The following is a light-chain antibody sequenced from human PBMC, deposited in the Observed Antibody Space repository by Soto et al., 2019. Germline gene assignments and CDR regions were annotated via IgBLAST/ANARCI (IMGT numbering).Light chain of an antibody. Sequence: QSALTQPASVSGSPGQSITISCTGTSSDVGSYNLVSWYQQHPGKAPKLMIYEVSKPPSGVSNRVSGSKSGNTDSLTISGLQAEDEADYYCCSYAGSSTFEVFGGGTKLTVL. J-gene: IGLJ2*01. CDR1: SSDVGSYNL. CDR2: EVS. CDR3: CSYAGSSTFEV. V-gene: IGLV2-23*02.